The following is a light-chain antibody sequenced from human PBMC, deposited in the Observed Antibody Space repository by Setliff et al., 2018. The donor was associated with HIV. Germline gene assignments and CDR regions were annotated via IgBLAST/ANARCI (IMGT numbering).Light chain of an antibody. CDR1: SSDIGSSNF. J-gene: IGLJ1*01. CDR2: NVD. Sequence: QSALTQPASVSGSPGQSITISCTGTSSDIGSSNFVSWYQQHPGKAPKVMIYNVDKRPSGVSNRFSGSKSGNTASLTISGLQTEDEADYYCCSYTSSLTYVFGIGTKV. V-gene: IGLV2-14*03. CDR3: CSYTSSLTYV.